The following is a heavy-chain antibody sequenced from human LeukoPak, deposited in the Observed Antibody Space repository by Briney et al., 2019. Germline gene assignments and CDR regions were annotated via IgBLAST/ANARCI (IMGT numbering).Heavy chain of an antibody. Sequence: GRSLRLSCAASGFTFSSYALHWVRQAPGKGLEWVPVISYDGSNKYYADSVKGRFTISRDNSKNTLYLQMNSLRAEDTAVYYCASSGYYLSLEHFDYWGQGTLVTVSS. D-gene: IGHD3-22*01. V-gene: IGHV3-30*14. CDR3: ASSGYYLSLEHFDY. CDR2: ISYDGSNK. CDR1: GFTFSSYA. J-gene: IGHJ4*02.